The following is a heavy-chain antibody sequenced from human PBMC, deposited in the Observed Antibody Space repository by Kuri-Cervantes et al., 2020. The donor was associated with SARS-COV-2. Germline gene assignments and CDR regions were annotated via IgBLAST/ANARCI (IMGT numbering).Heavy chain of an antibody. CDR2: INPSVGRI. Sequence: ASVKVSCKASGYTFTSNQIHWVRQAPGQGLGWVGLINPSVGRIIYSQKFRGRVSLTRDMSTTSVYMELSSLRSEDTAIYYCARESSGSYYVDYWGQGTLVTVSS. V-gene: IGHV1-46*01. CDR3: ARESSGSYYVDY. D-gene: IGHD3-22*01. J-gene: IGHJ4*02. CDR1: GYTFTSNQ.